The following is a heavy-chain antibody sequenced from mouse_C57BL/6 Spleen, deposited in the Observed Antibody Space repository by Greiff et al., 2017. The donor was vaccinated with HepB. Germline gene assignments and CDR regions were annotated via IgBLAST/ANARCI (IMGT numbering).Heavy chain of an antibody. V-gene: IGHV1-42*01. J-gene: IGHJ4*01. Sequence: VQLQQSGPELVKPGASVKISCKASGYSFTGYYMNWVKQSPEKSLEWIGEINPSTGGTTYNQKFKAKATLTVDKSSSTAYMQLKSLTSEDSAVYYCARKAYGYDGDYAMDYWGQGTSVTVFS. CDR2: INPSTGGT. D-gene: IGHD2-2*01. CDR3: ARKAYGYDGDYAMDY. CDR1: GYSFTGYY.